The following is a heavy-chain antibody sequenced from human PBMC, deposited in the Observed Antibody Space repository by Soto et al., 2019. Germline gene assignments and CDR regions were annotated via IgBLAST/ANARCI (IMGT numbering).Heavy chain of an antibody. Sequence: EVQLVQSGGGLVQPGGSLRLSCAASGLTVGSNYMNWVRQAPGKGLEWVSIIYSDGRAFYADSVEGRFTISRDNSKNALYLQMNSLRVEDTAVYFCARDNFGGNGPFDYWGQGTLVTVSS. CDR1: GLTVGSNY. CDR2: IYSDGRA. CDR3: ARDNFGGNGPFDY. J-gene: IGHJ4*02. V-gene: IGHV3-66*01. D-gene: IGHD2-15*01.